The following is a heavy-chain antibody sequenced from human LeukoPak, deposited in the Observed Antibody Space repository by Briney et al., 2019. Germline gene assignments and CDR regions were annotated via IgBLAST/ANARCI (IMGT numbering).Heavy chain of an antibody. CDR2: IYYSGST. V-gene: IGHV4-59*08. Sequence: SGTLSLTCTVSGGSISSYYWSWIRQPPGKGLEWIGYIYYSGSTNYNPSLKSRVTISVDTSKNQFSLKLSSVTAADTAVYYCARGPGIAVAGLYFDYWGQGTLVTVSS. CDR1: GGSISSYY. CDR3: ARGPGIAVAGLYFDY. D-gene: IGHD6-19*01. J-gene: IGHJ4*02.